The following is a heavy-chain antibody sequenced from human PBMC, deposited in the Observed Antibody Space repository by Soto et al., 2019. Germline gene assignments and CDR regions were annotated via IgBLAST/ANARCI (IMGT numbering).Heavy chain of an antibody. CDR1: GGSISSGGYY. D-gene: IGHD1-1*01. CDR2: IYYSGST. J-gene: IGHJ4*02. Sequence: SETLSLTCTVSGGSISSGGYYWSWIRQHPGKGLEWLGYIYYSGSTYYNPSLKSRVTISVDKSKNQFSLNLRSVTAADTAVYYCASKPNKWNIWMVYWGPGILVTVSS. V-gene: IGHV4-31*03. CDR3: ASKPNKWNIWMVY.